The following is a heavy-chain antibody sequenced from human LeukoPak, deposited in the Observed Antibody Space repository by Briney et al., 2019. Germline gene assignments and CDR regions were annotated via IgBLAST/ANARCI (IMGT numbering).Heavy chain of an antibody. CDR1: GYTLTSYS. J-gene: IGHJ3*02. D-gene: IGHD1-26*01. CDR2: INPSLGTT. V-gene: IGHV1-46*01. Sequence: ASVKDSCKASGYTLTSYSMNWVRQAPGKGLEWMGVINPSLGTTSYAQDFQGRVTVTRDTSTNTVYMELSSLRYEDTAVYFCARPLNQWEAFDIWGQGTMVTVSS. CDR3: ARPLNQWEAFDI.